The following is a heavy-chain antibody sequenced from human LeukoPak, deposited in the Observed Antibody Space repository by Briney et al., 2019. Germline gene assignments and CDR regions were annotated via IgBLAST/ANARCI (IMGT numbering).Heavy chain of an antibody. CDR3: ARRQTYFDY. V-gene: IGHV4-59*08. CDR1: GGSISPYF. Sequence: SETLSLTCTVSGGSISPYFWSWIRQPPGKGLEWIGYIYYRGSTNYNPSLKSRVTISVDTSKNQFSLKLSSVTAADTAVYYCARRQTYFDYWGQGTLVTVSS. CDR2: IYYRGST. J-gene: IGHJ4*02.